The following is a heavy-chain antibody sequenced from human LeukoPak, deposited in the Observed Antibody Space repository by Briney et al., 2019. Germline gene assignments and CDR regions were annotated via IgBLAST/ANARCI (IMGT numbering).Heavy chain of an antibody. CDR3: TTDRRPEGY. V-gene: IGHV3-15*01. J-gene: IGHJ4*02. CDR1: GFTFSNAW. Sequence: GGSLRLSCAASGFTFSNAWMSWVRQAPGKGLEWVGRIKSKPDGGTTDYAAPVKGRFTISRDDSKNTLYLQTNSLKTEDTAVYYCTTDRRPEGYWGQGTLVTVSS. CDR2: IKSKPDGGTT.